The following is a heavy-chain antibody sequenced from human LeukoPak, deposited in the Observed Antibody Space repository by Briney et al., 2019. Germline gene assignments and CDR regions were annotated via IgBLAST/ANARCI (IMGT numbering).Heavy chain of an antibody. CDR3: ARAKTLRWPIDY. D-gene: IGHD4-23*01. CDR2: INQEGTED. J-gene: IGHJ4*02. CDR1: GFTFSSDW. Sequence: GGSLRLSCAASGFTFSSDWMSWVRQAPGKGLEWVAYINQEGTEDGYVGSVKGRFTISRDNAKNSLYLQMNSLRAEDTAVYYCARAKTLRWPIDYWGQGTLVTVSS. V-gene: IGHV3-7*01.